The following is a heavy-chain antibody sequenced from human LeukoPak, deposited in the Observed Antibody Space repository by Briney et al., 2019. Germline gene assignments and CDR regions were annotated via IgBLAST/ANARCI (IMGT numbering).Heavy chain of an antibody. Sequence: PSETLSLTCTVSGGSISSSDYYWDWIRQPPGKGLEWIGSIYYSGTTYYNPSLKSRVTISVDTSKNQFSLKLSSVTAADTAVYYCARVFRSGYYYSVFDYWGQGTLVTVSS. D-gene: IGHD3-22*01. CDR2: IYYSGTT. CDR3: ARVFRSGYYYSVFDY. CDR1: GGSISSSDYY. V-gene: IGHV4-39*07. J-gene: IGHJ4*02.